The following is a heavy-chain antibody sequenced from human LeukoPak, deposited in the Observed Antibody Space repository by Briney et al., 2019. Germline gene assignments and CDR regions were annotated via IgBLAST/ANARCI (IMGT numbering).Heavy chain of an antibody. CDR2: TYSGGST. CDR3: AFRGDINMVRGVVSSAFDV. D-gene: IGHD3-10*01. V-gene: IGHV3-53*01. CDR1: GFNSNY. J-gene: IGHJ3*01. Sequence: GGSLRLSCAASGFNSNYMSWVRQAPGKGLEWVSVTYSGGSTYYADSVQGRFTISRDNSKNTLYLQMNTLRAEDTAVYYCAFRGDINMVRGVVSSAFDVWGQGTMVTVSS.